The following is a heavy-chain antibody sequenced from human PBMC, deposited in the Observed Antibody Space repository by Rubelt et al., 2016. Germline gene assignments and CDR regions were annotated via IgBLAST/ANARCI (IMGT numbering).Heavy chain of an antibody. Sequence: QVHLVQSGAEVKKPGASVKVSCKASGYTFTGYYMHWVRQAPGQGLGWMGWINPNSGGKNYAQKVQGWVTMTRDTSISTAYMELSRLRSDDTAVYYCARGSWFRGAFDIWGQGTMVTVSS. V-gene: IGHV1-2*04. CDR1: GYTFTGYY. CDR2: INPNSGGK. J-gene: IGHJ3*02. CDR3: ARGSWFRGAFDI. D-gene: IGHD6-13*01.